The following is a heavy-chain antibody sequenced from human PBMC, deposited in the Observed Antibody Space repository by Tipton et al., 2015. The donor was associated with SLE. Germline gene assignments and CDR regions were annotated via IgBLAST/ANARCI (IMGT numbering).Heavy chain of an antibody. J-gene: IGHJ4*02. Sequence: LSLTCTVSGGSISSYYWSWVRQAPGGGLEWVSAISGSGGATYYADSVRGRFTISRDNSKNTLYLQMNSLRDEDTAVYYCAKDVWSYKDGTYFQYWGQGTLVTVSS. D-gene: IGHD3-10*01. CDR1: GGSISSYY. CDR3: AKDVWSYKDGTYFQY. V-gene: IGHV3-23*01. CDR2: ISGSGGAT.